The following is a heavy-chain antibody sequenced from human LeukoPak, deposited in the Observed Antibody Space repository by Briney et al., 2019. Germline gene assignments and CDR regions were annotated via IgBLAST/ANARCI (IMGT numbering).Heavy chain of an antibody. Sequence: ASVKVSCKASGYIFTSYYIHWVRQAPGQGLEWMGIINPSGGSTSYAQKFQGRVIMTRDTSTSTVYMDLSSLRSEDTAVYYCARELSDYWGQGTLVTVSS. V-gene: IGHV1-46*01. CDR1: GYIFTSYY. J-gene: IGHJ4*02. CDR2: INPSGGST. CDR3: ARELSDY.